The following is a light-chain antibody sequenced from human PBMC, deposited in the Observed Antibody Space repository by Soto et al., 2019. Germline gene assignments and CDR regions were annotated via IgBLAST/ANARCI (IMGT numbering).Light chain of an antibody. V-gene: IGKV3-11*01. Sequence: EIVLTQSPAALSLSPGERATLSCRASQRVSSYLAWYQQKPGQAPRLLIYDAANRATGIPARFSGSGSGTDFTLTISRLEPEDFAVYYCQQRSNCPQTFGQGTKVEIK. CDR3: QQRSNCPQT. J-gene: IGKJ1*01. CDR1: QRVSSY. CDR2: DAA.